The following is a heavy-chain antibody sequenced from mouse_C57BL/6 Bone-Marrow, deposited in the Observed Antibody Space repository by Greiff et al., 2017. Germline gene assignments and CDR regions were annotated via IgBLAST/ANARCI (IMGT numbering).Heavy chain of an antibody. V-gene: IGHV5-4*03. CDR3: ARGTTVVDYYAMDY. J-gene: IGHJ4*01. CDR1: GFTFSSYA. Sequence: EVKVEESGGGLVKPGGSLKLSCAASGFTFSSYAMSWVRQTPEKRLEWVATISDGGSYTYYPDNVKGRFTISRDNAKNNLYLQMSHLKSEDTAMYYCARGTTVVDYYAMDYWGQGTSVTVSS. CDR2: ISDGGSYT. D-gene: IGHD1-1*01.